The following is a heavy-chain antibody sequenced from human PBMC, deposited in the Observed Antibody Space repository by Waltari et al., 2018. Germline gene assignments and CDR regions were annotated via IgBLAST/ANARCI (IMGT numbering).Heavy chain of an antibody. Sequence: QLQLQESGPGLVRPPATLSLTCSVSGDSISSTSYVWGWVCQPPGKGLEWIASIHYSGTTHYDPSLQSRITISVDTSRNQLYLRLNSVAAADTAVYYCARKPIFSGAYYYFDFWGQGTLVTVSS. J-gene: IGHJ4*02. D-gene: IGHD1-26*01. CDR1: GDSISSTSYV. CDR2: IHYSGTT. CDR3: ARKPIFSGAYYYFDF. V-gene: IGHV4-39*01.